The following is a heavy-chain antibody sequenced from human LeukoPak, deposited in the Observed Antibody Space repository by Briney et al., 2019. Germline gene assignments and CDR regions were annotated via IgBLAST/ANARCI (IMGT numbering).Heavy chain of an antibody. D-gene: IGHD3-3*01. J-gene: IGHJ4*02. CDR2: VNPNGGDT. CDR3: ARGADFWSGYNDY. CDR1: GYSFAGYH. V-gene: IGHV1-2*02. Sequence: ASVKVSCKSSGYSFAGYHRHWVRQAPGQGLEWMGWVNPNGGDTNYAQNCQGRVTMTKDTSDSTAYMELSGLRSDDTAVYYCARGADFWSGYNDYWGQGTLVSVSS.